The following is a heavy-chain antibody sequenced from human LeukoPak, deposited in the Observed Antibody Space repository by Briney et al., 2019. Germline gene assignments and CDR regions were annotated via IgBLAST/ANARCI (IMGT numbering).Heavy chain of an antibody. CDR1: GGSISSSQW. D-gene: IGHD3-3*01. CDR2: INHSGST. V-gene: IGHV4-4*02. Sequence: SETLSLTCAVSGGSISSSQWWTWVRQPPGKGLEWIGEINHSGSTNYNPSLKSRVTISVDTSKNQFSLKLSSVTAADTAVYYCARVPSPTYYDFWSGYYSRRYYYYYMDVWGKGTTVTVSS. J-gene: IGHJ6*03. CDR3: ARVPSPTYYDFWSGYYSRRYYYYYMDV.